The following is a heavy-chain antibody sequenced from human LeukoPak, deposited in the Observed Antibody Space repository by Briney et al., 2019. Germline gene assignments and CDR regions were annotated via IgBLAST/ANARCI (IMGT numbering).Heavy chain of an antibody. CDR3: ARDFYSDFPRVDAFDI. D-gene: IGHD4-11*01. CDR2: IYYSGST. Sequence: PSETLSLTCTVSGGSISSGDYYWSWIRQPPGKGLEWIGYIYYSGSTYYNPSLKSRVTISVDTSKNQFSLKLSSVTAADTAVYYCARDFYSDFPRVDAFDIWGQGTMVTVSS. V-gene: IGHV4-30-4*01. J-gene: IGHJ3*02. CDR1: GGSISSGDYY.